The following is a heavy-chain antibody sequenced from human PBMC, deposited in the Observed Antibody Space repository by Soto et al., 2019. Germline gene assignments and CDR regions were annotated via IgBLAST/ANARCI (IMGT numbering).Heavy chain of an antibody. CDR3: AKEAGYYDLLTGYYRHTFDI. D-gene: IGHD3-9*01. CDR1: GFTFGSYC. V-gene: IGHV3-30*18. J-gene: IGHJ3*02. Sequence: GGSLRLSCVASGFTFGSYCIHWVRQAPCQGLEWVALVSNDGNNEDYADSVKGRFTISRDNSKNTLSLQMSSLRAEDTAMYYCAKEAGYYDLLTGYYRHTFDICGQGTMVAVSS. CDR2: VSNDGNNE.